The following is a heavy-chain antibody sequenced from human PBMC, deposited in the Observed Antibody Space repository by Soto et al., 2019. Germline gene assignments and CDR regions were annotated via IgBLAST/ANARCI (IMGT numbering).Heavy chain of an antibody. CDR2: IYYSGST. Sequence: SETLSLTCTVSGGSISSYYWSWIRQPPGKGLEWIGYIYYSGSTNYNPSLKSRATISVDTSKDQFSLKLSSVTAADTAVYYCARDLGGSSSWYGDYYYYGMDVWGQGTTVTVSS. D-gene: IGHD6-13*01. J-gene: IGHJ6*02. CDR3: ARDLGGSSSWYGDYYYYGMDV. CDR1: GGSISSYY. V-gene: IGHV4-59*01.